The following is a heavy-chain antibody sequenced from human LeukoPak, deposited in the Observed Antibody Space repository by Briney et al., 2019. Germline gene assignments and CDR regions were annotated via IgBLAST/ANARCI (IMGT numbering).Heavy chain of an antibody. CDR3: ARVVPAQPYYYGMDV. CDR2: IYYSGST. J-gene: IGHJ6*02. V-gene: IGHV4-30-4*01. Sequence: LRLSCAASGFTFSSYSINWVRQPPGKGLEWIGYIYYSGSTYYNPSLKSRVTISVDTSKNQFSLRLSSVTAADTAVYYCARVVPAQPYYYGMDVWGQGTTVTVSS. CDR1: GFTFSSYSIN. D-gene: IGHD2-2*01.